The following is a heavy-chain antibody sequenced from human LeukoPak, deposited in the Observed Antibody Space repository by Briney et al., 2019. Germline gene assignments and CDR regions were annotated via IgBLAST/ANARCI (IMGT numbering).Heavy chain of an antibody. CDR2: ISYDGSNK. V-gene: IGHV3-30*18. CDR1: GFTFSSYG. D-gene: IGHD2-8*01. CDR3: AKYIGLLDYYYYGMDV. J-gene: IGHJ6*04. Sequence: PGRSLRLSCAASGFTFSSYGMHWVRQAPGKGLKGVAVISYDGSNKYYADSVKGRFTISRDNSKNTLYLQMNSLRAEDTAVYYCAKYIGLLDYYYYGMDVWGKGTTVTVSS.